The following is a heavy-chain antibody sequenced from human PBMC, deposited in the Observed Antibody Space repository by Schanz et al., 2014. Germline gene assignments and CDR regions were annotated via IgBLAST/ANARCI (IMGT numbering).Heavy chain of an antibody. CDR3: ARGYGDSPTDF. Sequence: QVQLVQSGAEVKKPGSSVKVSCKLSGGTFSSYTISWVRQAPGQGLEWMGRIIPILGIANYAQKFQGRVTITADTSTFTAYMELSSLRSEDTAVYYCARGYGDSPTDFWGQGTLVNVSS. CDR1: GGTFSSYT. V-gene: IGHV1-69*02. D-gene: IGHD4-17*01. CDR2: IIPILGIA. J-gene: IGHJ4*02.